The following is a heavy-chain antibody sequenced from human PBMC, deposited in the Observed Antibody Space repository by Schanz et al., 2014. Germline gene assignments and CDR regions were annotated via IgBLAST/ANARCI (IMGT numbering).Heavy chain of an antibody. V-gene: IGHV3-30*04. CDR2: LSSDGRRK. Sequence: QVQLVESGGGVVQPGGSLRLSCAASGFTFDPYAMHWLRQSPGKGLEWVAVLSSDGRRKFYADSGKDRFTISRDSSSNALYLPVNSLRDVETAGYCCESTVLHGYCNVVGCQNGGWFDIWGQGTLVIVSS. CDR1: GFTFDPYA. D-gene: IGHD2-2*03. CDR3: ESTVLHGYCNVVGCQNGGWFDI. J-gene: IGHJ4*02.